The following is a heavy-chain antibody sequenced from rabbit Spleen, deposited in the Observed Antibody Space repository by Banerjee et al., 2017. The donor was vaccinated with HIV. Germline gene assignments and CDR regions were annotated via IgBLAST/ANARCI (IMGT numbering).Heavy chain of an antibody. Sequence: EESGGGLVKPGASLTLTCTASGVSFSFSSYMCWVRQTPGKGLEWIACIEVGSSDFTYYASWAKGRFTFSKTSSTTVTLQMTSLTAADTATYFCARDAGTSFSTYGMDLWGPGTLVTVS. CDR2: IEVGSSDFT. D-gene: IGHD8-1*01. CDR3: ARDAGTSFSTYGMDL. J-gene: IGHJ6*01. V-gene: IGHV1S40*01. CDR1: GVSFSFSSY.